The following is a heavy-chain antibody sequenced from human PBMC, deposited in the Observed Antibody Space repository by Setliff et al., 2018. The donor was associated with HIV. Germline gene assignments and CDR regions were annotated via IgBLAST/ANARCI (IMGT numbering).Heavy chain of an antibody. J-gene: IGHJ3*02. V-gene: IGHV3-9*01. D-gene: IGHD3-3*01. CDR3: AKVLDRGSGANQSGLDAFDI. CDR2: ISWNSGGI. Sequence: GGSLRLSCVASGFNIEEYAMAWVRQVPGKGLGWVSGISWNSGGIGYADSVKGRFTISRDNAKNSLYLQMNSLRAEDTALYYCAKVLDRGSGANQSGLDAFDIWGQGTMVTVSS. CDR1: GFNIEEYA.